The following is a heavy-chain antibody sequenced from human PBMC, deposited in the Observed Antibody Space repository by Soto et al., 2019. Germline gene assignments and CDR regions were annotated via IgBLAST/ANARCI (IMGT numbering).Heavy chain of an antibody. CDR1: GFTFSSYW. CDR2: IKQDGSEE. Sequence: EVQLVESGGGLFQTGGSLRLSCVDSGFTFSSYWMSWVRQARVKGLEWVGNIKQDGSEENYVDSVKGRFTISRDNAKNSMYLQMNSLRAEDTAVYYCARIAASGRGWDVWGQGTTVVVSS. J-gene: IGHJ6*02. V-gene: IGHV3-7*01. CDR3: ARIAASGRGWDV. D-gene: IGHD6-13*01.